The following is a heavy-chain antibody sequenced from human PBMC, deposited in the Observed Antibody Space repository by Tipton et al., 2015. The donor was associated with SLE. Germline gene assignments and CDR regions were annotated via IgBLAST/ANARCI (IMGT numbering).Heavy chain of an antibody. CDR1: GGSLSSHY. CDR3: ARSAGYGSNWAHFDY. CDR2: IYYSGTT. V-gene: IGHV4-59*11. J-gene: IGHJ4*02. D-gene: IGHD6-13*01. Sequence: TLSLTCTVSGGSLSSHYWNWIRQPPGRGLEWIGYIYYSGTTNYNPSLKSRVTISVDTSRNQFSLKLSSVTAADTAVYYCARSAGYGSNWAHFDYWGQGTLVTVSS.